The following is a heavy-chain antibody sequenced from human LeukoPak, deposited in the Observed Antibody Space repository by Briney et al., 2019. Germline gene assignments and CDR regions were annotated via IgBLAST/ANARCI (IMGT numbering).Heavy chain of an antibody. CDR2: INPSGGST. D-gene: IGHD1-26*01. CDR3: ARVGVPYSGSYWFDY. Sequence: ASVKVSCKASGYTLTSYYMHWVRQAPGQGLEWMGIINPSGGSTSYAQKFQGRVTMTRDTSTSTVYMELSSLRSEDTAVYYCARVGVPYSGSYWFDYWGQGTLVTVSS. CDR1: GYTLTSYY. J-gene: IGHJ4*02. V-gene: IGHV1-46*01.